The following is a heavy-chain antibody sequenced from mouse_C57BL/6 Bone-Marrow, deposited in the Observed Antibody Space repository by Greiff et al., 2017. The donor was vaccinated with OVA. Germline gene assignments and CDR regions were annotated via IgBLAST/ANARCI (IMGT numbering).Heavy chain of an antibody. Sequence: VQLQQPGAELVKPGASVKLSCKASGYTFTSYWMQWVTQRPGQGLEWIGEIDTSDSYTNYNQKFKGKATLTVDTSSSTAYMKLRSLTSEDSAVYYCASDGYYFSWFAYWGQGTLVTVSA. CDR2: IDTSDSYT. J-gene: IGHJ3*01. CDR1: GYTFTSYW. CDR3: ASDGYYFSWFAY. V-gene: IGHV1-50*01. D-gene: IGHD2-3*01.